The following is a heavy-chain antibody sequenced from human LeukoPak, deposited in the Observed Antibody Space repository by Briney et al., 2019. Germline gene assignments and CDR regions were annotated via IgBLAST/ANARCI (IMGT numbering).Heavy chain of an antibody. CDR3: AREGMDLMATISY. V-gene: IGHV1-2*02. CDR1: GYTFTGYY. Sequence: ASVKVSCKASGYTFTGYYMHWVRQAPGQGLEWMGWINPNSGGTNYAQKFQGRVTMTRDTSISTAYMELSRLRSDDTAVYYCAREGMDLMATISYWGQGTLVTVSS. J-gene: IGHJ4*02. D-gene: IGHD5-24*01. CDR2: INPNSGGT.